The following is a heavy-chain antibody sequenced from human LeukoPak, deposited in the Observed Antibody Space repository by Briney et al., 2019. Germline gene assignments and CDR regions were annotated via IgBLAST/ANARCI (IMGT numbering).Heavy chain of an antibody. CDR1: GYTFTGYY. CDR3: ARDPYYYDSSGIKNDY. CDR2: INPNSGGT. V-gene: IGHV1-2*02. J-gene: IGHJ4*02. Sequence: GASVKVSCKASGYTFTGYYMHWVRQAPGQGLEWMGWINPNSGGTDYAQKFQGRVTMTRDTSISTAYMELRSLRSDDTAVYYCARDPYYYDSSGIKNDYWGQGTLVTVSS. D-gene: IGHD3-22*01.